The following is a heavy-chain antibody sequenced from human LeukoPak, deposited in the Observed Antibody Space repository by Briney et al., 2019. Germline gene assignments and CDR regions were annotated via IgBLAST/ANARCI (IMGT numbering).Heavy chain of an antibody. D-gene: IGHD3-22*01. CDR3: AKNYHDSSGYYDYFDY. Sequence: PGGSLRLSCAASGFTFDDYTMHWVRHAPGKGLEWVSAISGSGGSTYYADSVKGRFTISRDKSKNTLYLQMNGLRAEETAVYYCAKNYHDSSGYYDYFDYWGQGTLVTVSS. CDR1: GFTFDDYT. CDR2: ISGSGGST. J-gene: IGHJ4*02. V-gene: IGHV3-23*01.